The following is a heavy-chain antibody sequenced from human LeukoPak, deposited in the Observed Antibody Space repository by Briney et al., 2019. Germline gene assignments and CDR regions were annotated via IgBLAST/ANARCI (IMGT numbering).Heavy chain of an antibody. CDR1: GITFSNYG. Sequence: GGYLRLSCAVSGITFSNYGMSWVRQAPGKGLEWVAGISDSGGSTNYADSVKGRFTISRDNPKNTLYLQMNSLRAEDTAVYFCAKRGVVIRVILVGFHKEAYYFDSWGQGALVTVSS. V-gene: IGHV3-23*01. D-gene: IGHD3-22*01. CDR3: AKRGVVIRVILVGFHKEAYYFDS. J-gene: IGHJ4*02. CDR2: ISDSGGST.